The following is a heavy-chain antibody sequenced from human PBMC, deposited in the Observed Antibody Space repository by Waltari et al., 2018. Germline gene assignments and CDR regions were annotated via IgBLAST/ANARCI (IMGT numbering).Heavy chain of an antibody. D-gene: IGHD3-3*01. J-gene: IGHJ6*02. Sequence: QVQLQESGPGLVKPSETLSLTCAVSGYSISSGYYWGWIRQPPGKGLEWIGEINHSGSTNYNPYLKSRVTISVDTSKNQFSLKLSSVTAADTAVYYCARWAWGKIFGVVIYYYGMDVWGQGTTVTVSS. CDR3: ARWAWGKIFGVVIYYYGMDV. CDR1: GYSISSGYY. V-gene: IGHV4-38-2*01. CDR2: INHSGST.